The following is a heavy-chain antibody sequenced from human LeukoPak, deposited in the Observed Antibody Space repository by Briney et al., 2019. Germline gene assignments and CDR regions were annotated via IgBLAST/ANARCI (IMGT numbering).Heavy chain of an antibody. D-gene: IGHD3-3*01. CDR1: GGSFSGYY. CDR3: ARHFRRGYDFWSGYPFDY. Sequence: PSETLSLTCAVYGGSFSGYYWSWIRQPPGKGLEWIGEINHSGSTNYNPSLKSRVTISVDTSKNQFSLKLSSVTAADTAVYYCARHFRRGYDFWSGYPFDYWGQGTLVTVSS. J-gene: IGHJ4*02. CDR2: INHSGST. V-gene: IGHV4-34*01.